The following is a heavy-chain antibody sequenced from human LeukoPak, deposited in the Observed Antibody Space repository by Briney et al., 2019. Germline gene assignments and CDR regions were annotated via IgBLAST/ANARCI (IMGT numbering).Heavy chain of an antibody. CDR3: AKPLSYSVLYYFDY. J-gene: IGHJ4*02. Sequence: GGSLTLSCAASGFTFSSYGMHWVRQAPGKGLEWVAFIRYDGSNKYYADSVKGRFTISRDNSKNTLYLQMNSLRAEDTAVYYCAKPLSYSVLYYFDYWGQGTLVTVSS. CDR1: GFTFSSYG. D-gene: IGHD1-26*01. V-gene: IGHV3-30*02. CDR2: IRYDGSNK.